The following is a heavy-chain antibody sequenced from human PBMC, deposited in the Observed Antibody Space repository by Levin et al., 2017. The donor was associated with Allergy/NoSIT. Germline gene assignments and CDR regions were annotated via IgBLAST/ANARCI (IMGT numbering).Heavy chain of an antibody. Sequence: TGGSLRLSCAASGFTFSSYAMHWVRQAPGKGLEWVAVISYDGSNKYYADSVKGRFTISRDNSKNTLYLQMNSLRAEDTAVYYCARESGSAYFDYWGQGTLVTVSS. V-gene: IGHV3-30*04. CDR3: ARESGSAYFDY. D-gene: IGHD1-26*01. CDR1: GFTFSSYA. J-gene: IGHJ4*02. CDR2: ISYDGSNK.